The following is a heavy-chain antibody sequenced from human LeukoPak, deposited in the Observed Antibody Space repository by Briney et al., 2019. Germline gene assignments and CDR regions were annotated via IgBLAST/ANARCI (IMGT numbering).Heavy chain of an antibody. CDR2: INSDGSYT. CDR3: CRENNYDRYDNYAMDV. CDR1: AFPFSSYC. V-gene: IGHV3-74*01. Sequence: QTGGSLRLSCAASAFPFSSYCTDWVRQAPGKGLVWVSRINSDGSYTSYADSVKGRFSISRDNAKNTLYLQMNNLGAEDTAVYYCCRENNYDRYDNYAMDVWGQGTTVTVSS. J-gene: IGHJ6*02. D-gene: IGHD3-22*01.